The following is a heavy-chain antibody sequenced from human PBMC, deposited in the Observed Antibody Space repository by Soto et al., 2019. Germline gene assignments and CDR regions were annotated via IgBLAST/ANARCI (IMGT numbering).Heavy chain of an antibody. CDR2: ITGGGFST. V-gene: IGHV3-23*01. D-gene: IGHD3-10*01. J-gene: IGHJ6*02. CDR1: GFIFSRHA. Sequence: EVQLLESGGGLVQPGGSLRLSCAASGFIFSRHAMTWVRQAPGKGLEWVSAITGGGFSTYYTDSVKGRFTISRDNSKNTLYLQMNRLRAEDTAVYFCAKGGVRGVQMDVWGQGTTVTVSS. CDR3: AKGGVRGVQMDV.